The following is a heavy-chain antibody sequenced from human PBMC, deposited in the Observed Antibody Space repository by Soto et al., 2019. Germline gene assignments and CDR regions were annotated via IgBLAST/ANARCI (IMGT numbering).Heavy chain of an antibody. V-gene: IGHV1-18*01. Sequence: HVQLVQSGAEVKKPGASVRVSCKAYGYTFTSYSFSWVRQDPGQGLEWMGRNSTYNGYTKYAEKFLGRVTMTTDTATGTAYMALKNLKSDDTAVYFCARLEIESIYDYVDYWSQGTLVTVSS. J-gene: IGHJ4*02. CDR3: ARLEIESIYDYVDY. D-gene: IGHD1-1*01. CDR1: GYTFTSYS. CDR2: NSTYNGYT.